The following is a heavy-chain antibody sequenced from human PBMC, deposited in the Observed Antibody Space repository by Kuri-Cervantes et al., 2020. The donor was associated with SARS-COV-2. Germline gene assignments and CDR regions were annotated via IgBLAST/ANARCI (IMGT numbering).Heavy chain of an antibody. Sequence: ASVKVSCKASGYTFTSYGINWVRQATGQGLEWMGWMNPNSGNTGYAQKFQGRVTMTRNTSISTAYMELSSLRSEDTAVYYCARGTRFSGYSYGYEFVYWGQGTLVTVSS. D-gene: IGHD5-18*01. CDR3: ARGTRFSGYSYGYEFVY. CDR1: GYTFTSYG. J-gene: IGHJ4*02. V-gene: IGHV1-8*02. CDR2: MNPNSGNT.